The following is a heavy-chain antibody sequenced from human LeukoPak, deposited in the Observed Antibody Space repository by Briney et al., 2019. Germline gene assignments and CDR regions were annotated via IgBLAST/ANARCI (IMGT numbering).Heavy chain of an antibody. CDR2: ISYDGSNK. Sequence: PGGSLRLSCAASGFTFSSYAMHWVRQAPGKGLEWVAVISYDGSNKYYADSVKGRFTISRDNSKNTLYLQMNSLRAEDTAVYYCARGRSGYSYGYLDYWGQGTLVTVSS. V-gene: IGHV3-30-3*01. J-gene: IGHJ4*02. CDR3: ARGRSGYSYGYLDY. D-gene: IGHD5-18*01. CDR1: GFTFSSYA.